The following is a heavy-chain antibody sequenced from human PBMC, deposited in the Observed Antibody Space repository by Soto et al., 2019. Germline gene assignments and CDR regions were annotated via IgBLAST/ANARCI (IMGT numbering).Heavy chain of an antibody. CDR2: INSTSNSI. J-gene: IGHJ4*02. CDR3: ARATQSYYDTSGYYSYVH. CDR1: GVSFSSYT. D-gene: IGHD3-22*01. V-gene: IGHV3-48*04. Sequence: GGSLRLSSAASGVSFSSYTRNLGRQAPGTGLEWVSFINSTSNSIYYADSVKGRFTISRDNAKSSLYLQMNNLRAEDTAFYFCARATQSYYDTSGYYSYVHWGQGAQVTVSS.